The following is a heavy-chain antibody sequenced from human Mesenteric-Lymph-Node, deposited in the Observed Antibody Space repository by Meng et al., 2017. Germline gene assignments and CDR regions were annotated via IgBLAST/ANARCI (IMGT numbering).Heavy chain of an antibody. CDR1: GFTFSSYW. CDR2: IKRDGSEK. J-gene: IGHJ4*02. CDR3: VRDVAADEKRQEDY. D-gene: IGHD6-13*01. V-gene: IGHV3-7*03. Sequence: SLTISCAASGFTFSSYWISGVRQAPGKGLDWVAKIKRDGSEKYYVDSVNGRLNISRDNAKNSLYLQMNSLRAEDKAVYYCVRDVAADEKRQEDYWGQGTLVTVSS.